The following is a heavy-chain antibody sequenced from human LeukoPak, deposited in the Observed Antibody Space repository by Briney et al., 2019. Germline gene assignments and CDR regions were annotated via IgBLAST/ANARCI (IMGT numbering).Heavy chain of an antibody. V-gene: IGHV3-33*06. CDR3: AKVFPIVTEYYYYMDV. D-gene: IGHD3-16*02. J-gene: IGHJ6*03. Sequence: GRSLRLSCAASGFTFSSYGMHWVRQAPGKGLEWVAVIWYDGSNKYYADSVKGRFTISRDNSKNTLYLQMNSLRAEDTAVYYCAKVFPIVTEYYYYMDVWGKGTTVTVYS. CDR2: IWYDGSNK. CDR1: GFTFSSYG.